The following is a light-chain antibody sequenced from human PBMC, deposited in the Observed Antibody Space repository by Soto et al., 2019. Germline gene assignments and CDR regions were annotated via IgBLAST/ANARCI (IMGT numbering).Light chain of an antibody. Sequence: QSALTQPRSVSGSPGQSVTISCTGTSSDVGGYNFVSWCQHHPGKAPKLMIYDVSKRPSGVPDRFSGSKSGNTASLTISGLQAEDEADYFCCSYAGSYKVFGTGTKLTVL. CDR1: SSDVGGYNF. J-gene: IGLJ1*01. CDR2: DVS. CDR3: CSYAGSYKV. V-gene: IGLV2-11*01.